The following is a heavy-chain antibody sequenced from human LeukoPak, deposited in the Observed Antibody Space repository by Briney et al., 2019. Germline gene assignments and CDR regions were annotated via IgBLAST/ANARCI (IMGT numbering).Heavy chain of an antibody. Sequence: PGGSLRLSCGASGFTFSNYDIHWVRQAPGKGLEWVASIGYDGGSRHFADAVKGRFTISRDNSNNTVYLQMNSLRAEDTAIYFCAKDRAVAGDYSQWFDPWGQGTLVTISS. CDR3: AKDRAVAGDYSQWFDP. CDR1: GFTFSNYD. D-gene: IGHD6-19*01. CDR2: IGYDGGSR. V-gene: IGHV3-30*02. J-gene: IGHJ5*02.